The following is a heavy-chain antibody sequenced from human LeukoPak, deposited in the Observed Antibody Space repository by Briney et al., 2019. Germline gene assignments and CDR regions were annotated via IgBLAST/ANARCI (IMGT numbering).Heavy chain of an antibody. V-gene: IGHV4-39*02. Sequence: PSETLSLTCAVSDDSMRSDSYYWGWTRQSPGKALEWIGSISNRGRTLYSPSLKSRVTISIDTSKNQFSLKLSSVTAADTAVYYCARDLRLSPYSGGWPLDYWGQGTLVTVSS. CDR3: ARDLRLSPYSGGWPLDY. J-gene: IGHJ4*02. D-gene: IGHD6-19*01. CDR2: ISNRGRT. CDR1: DDSMRSDSYY.